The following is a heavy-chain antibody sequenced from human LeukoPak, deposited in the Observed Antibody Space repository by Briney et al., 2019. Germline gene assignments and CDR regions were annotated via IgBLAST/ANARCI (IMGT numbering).Heavy chain of an antibody. CDR1: GFTVSSNY. Sequence: GGSLRLSCAASGFTVSSNYMSWVHQAPGKGLEWVSVIYSGGSTYYADSVKGRFTISSDNSKNTLYLQMNSLRAEDTAVYYCARWFGDGYFDYWGQGTLVTVSS. J-gene: IGHJ4*02. CDR3: ARWFGDGYFDY. V-gene: IGHV3-53*01. CDR2: IYSGGST. D-gene: IGHD3-10*01.